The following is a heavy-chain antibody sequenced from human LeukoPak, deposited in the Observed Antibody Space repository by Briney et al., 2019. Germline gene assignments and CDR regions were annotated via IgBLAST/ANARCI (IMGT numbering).Heavy chain of an antibody. D-gene: IGHD1-1*01. CDR1: GFIFSTYS. CDR3: ARGPGGAFDF. V-gene: IGHV3-48*01. Sequence: QAGGSLRLSCAASGFIFSTYSMNWVRQAPGKGLEWVSYISSSSSTIYYADSVKGRFTISRDNAKNSLYLQINTLRAEDTAVYYCARGPGGAFDFWGHGAMVTVSS. J-gene: IGHJ3*01. CDR2: ISSSSSTI.